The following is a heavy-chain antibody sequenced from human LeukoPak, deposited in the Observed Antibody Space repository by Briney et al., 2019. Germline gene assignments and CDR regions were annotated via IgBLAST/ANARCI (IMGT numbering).Heavy chain of an antibody. Sequence: SETLSLTCTVSGGSINTYYWSWIRQPAGKGLEWIGRIYSTGITTYNPSLKGRVAMSVDTSKNQFSLKLSSVTAADTAVYYCARPQSGLGWFDPWGQGILVTVSS. CDR1: GGSINTYY. V-gene: IGHV4-4*07. J-gene: IGHJ5*02. CDR2: IYSTGIT. CDR3: ARPQSGLGWFDP.